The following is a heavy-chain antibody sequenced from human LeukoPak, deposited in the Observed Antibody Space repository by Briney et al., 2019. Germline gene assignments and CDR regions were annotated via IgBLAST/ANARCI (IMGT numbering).Heavy chain of an antibody. D-gene: IGHD6-13*01. CDR2: TYYRSKWYN. V-gene: IGHV6-1*01. CDR1: GDSVSSNSAA. Sequence: SQTLSLTCAISGDSVSSNSAAWSWIRQSPSRGLEWLGRTYYRSKWYNDYAVSVRSRITINPDTSKNQLSLQLNFMTPEDTAVYYCARGGLAAAGTDAFDFWGQGTMVTVSS. J-gene: IGHJ3*01. CDR3: ARGGLAAAGTDAFDF.